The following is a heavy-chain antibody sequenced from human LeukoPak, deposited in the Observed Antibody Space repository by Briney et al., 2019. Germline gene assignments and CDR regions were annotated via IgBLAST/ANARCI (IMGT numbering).Heavy chain of an antibody. V-gene: IGHV3-53*01. J-gene: IGHJ5*02. CDR1: GFTVSSNS. CDR3: ARVAATGTNWFDP. D-gene: IGHD2-15*01. CDR2: IYSDNT. Sequence: GGSLRLSCTVSGFTVSSNSMSWVRQAPGKGLEWVSFIYSDNTHYSDSVKGRFTISRDNAKNSLYLQMNSLRAEDTAVYYCARVAATGTNWFDPWGQGTLVTVSS.